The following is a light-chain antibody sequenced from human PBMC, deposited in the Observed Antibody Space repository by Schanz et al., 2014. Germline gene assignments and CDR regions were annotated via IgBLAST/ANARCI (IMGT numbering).Light chain of an antibody. CDR2: GAS. J-gene: IGKJ1*01. CDR3: QQYGTSRWT. Sequence: NVLTQSPGTLSLSPGERATLSCRASQTITNNYLAWYQQKPGQSPRLLIYGASSRATGIPDRFSGSGSGTDFRLTINRLEPEDFAVYFCQQYGTSRWTFGQGTKVEVK. CDR1: QTITNNY. V-gene: IGKV3-20*01.